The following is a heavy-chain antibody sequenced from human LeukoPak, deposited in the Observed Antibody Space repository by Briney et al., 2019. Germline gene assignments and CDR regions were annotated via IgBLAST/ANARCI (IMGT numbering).Heavy chain of an antibody. Sequence: PSETLSLTCTVSGGSISSSSYYWGWIRQPPGKGLEWIGSIYYSGSTYYNPSLKSRVTISVDTSKNQFSLKLSSVTAADTAVYNCASIDDYYYYMDVWGKGTMVTVSS. CDR3: ASIDDYYYYMDV. V-gene: IGHV4-39*07. J-gene: IGHJ6*03. CDR1: GGSISSSSYY. CDR2: IYYSGST.